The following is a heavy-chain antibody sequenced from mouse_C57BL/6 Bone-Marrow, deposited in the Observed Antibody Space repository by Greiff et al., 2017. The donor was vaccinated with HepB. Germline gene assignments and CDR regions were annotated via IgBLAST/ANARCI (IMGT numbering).Heavy chain of an antibody. J-gene: IGHJ2*01. Sequence: ESGPGLVKPSQSLSLTCSVPGYSITSGYYWNWIRQFPGNKLEWMGYISYDGSNNYNPSLKNRISITRDTSKNQFFLKLNSVTTEDTATYYCARERGFTTVVPYYCDYWGQGTTLTVSS. V-gene: IGHV3-6*01. CDR2: ISYDGSN. CDR1: GYSITSGYY. CDR3: ARERGFTTVVPYYCDY. D-gene: IGHD1-1*01.